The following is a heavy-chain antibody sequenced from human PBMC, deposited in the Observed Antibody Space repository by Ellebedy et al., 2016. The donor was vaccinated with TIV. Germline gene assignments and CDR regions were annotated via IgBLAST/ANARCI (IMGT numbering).Heavy chain of an antibody. CDR1: GFSFSGYY. J-gene: IGHJ4*02. Sequence: GESLKISCAASGFSFSGYYMSWVRQAPGKGLEWVANIKEDGSQKYYVPSLKGRFTISRDNAKNSLYLQMNSLGAEDSAVYYCARVLRAGQELDYWGQGTPVTVSS. CDR2: IKEDGSQK. D-gene: IGHD1-1*01. CDR3: ARVLRAGQELDY. V-gene: IGHV3-7*01.